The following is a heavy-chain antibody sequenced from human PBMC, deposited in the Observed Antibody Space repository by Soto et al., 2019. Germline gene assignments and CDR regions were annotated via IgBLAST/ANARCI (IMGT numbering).Heavy chain of an antibody. CDR1: GFTFSSYG. V-gene: IGHV3-30*18. CDR3: AKGTPSFDY. CDR2: ISYDGSNK. Sequence: QVQLVESGGGVVQPGRSLRLSCAASGFTFSSYGMHWVRQAPVKGLEWVAVISYDGSNKYYADSVKGRFTISRDNSKNTLYLQMNSLRAEDTAVYYCAKGTPSFDYWGQGTLVTVSS. J-gene: IGHJ4*02.